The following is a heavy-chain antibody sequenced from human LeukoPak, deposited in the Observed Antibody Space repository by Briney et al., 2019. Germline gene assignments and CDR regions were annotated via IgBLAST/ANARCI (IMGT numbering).Heavy chain of an antibody. CDR3: SSYDFWSGYTS. CDR2: IYYSGST. V-gene: IGHV4-31*03. J-gene: IGHJ4*02. Sequence: TSETLSLTCTVSGGSISSGGYSWSWIRQHPGKGLEWIGYIYYSGSTYYNPSLKSRVTISVDTSENQFSLKLSSVTAADTAVYYCSSYDFWSGYTSWGQGTLVTVSS. CDR1: GGSISSGGYS. D-gene: IGHD3-3*01.